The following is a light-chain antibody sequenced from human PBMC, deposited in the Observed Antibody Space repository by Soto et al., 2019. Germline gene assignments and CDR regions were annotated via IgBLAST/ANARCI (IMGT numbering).Light chain of an antibody. Sequence: EVVLTHSPATLSLSPGERATLSCRSSQSVSSYLAWYQQKPGQAPRLLIYDASNRATGIPARFSGSGSGTDFTLTISSLEPEDFEVYYCQHRSNWPQTFGQGTKVDIK. CDR2: DAS. V-gene: IGKV3-11*01. J-gene: IGKJ1*01. CDR3: QHRSNWPQT. CDR1: QSVSSY.